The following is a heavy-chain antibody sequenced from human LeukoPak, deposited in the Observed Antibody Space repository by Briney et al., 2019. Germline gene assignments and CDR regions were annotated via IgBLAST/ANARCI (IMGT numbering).Heavy chain of an antibody. D-gene: IGHD3-22*01. CDR1: GGSISSYY. CDR3: AREYNYYDSSGWDAFEI. V-gene: IGHV4-59*01. J-gene: IGHJ3*02. Sequence: KPSETLSLTCTVSGGSISSYYWNWIRQPPGKGLEWIGYIYYNGSTNYNPSLTGRVTISVDTSKNQFSLKLSSVTAADTAVYYCAREYNYYDSSGWDAFEIWGQGTMVTVSS. CDR2: IYYNGST.